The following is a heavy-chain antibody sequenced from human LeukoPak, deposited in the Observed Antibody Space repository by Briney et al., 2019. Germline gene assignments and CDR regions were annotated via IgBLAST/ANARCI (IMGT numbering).Heavy chain of an antibody. D-gene: IGHD3-16*01. J-gene: IGHJ3*02. V-gene: IGHV3-30*03. CDR1: GFTFSSYG. CDR2: ISYDGSNK. CDR3: ATAGDDALDI. Sequence: PGGSLRLSCAASGFTFSSYGMHWVRQAPGKGLEGVAVISYDGSNKYYADSVKGRFTISRDNPKNTLYLQMNSLRAEDTAVYYCATAGDDALDIWGQGTMVTVSS.